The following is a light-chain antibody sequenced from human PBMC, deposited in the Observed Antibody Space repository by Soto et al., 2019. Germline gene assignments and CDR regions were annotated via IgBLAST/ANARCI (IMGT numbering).Light chain of an antibody. V-gene: IGLV1-40*01. CDR3: QSYDSSLSGRVV. CDR2: GNS. J-gene: IGLJ2*01. CDR1: SSNIGAGYD. Sequence: QSALTKPASVSGAPGQRVTISCTGSSSNIGAGYDVHWYQQLPGTAPKLLIYGNSNRPSGVPDRFSGSKSGTSASLAITGLQAEDEADYYCQSYDSSLSGRVVFGGGTKLTVL.